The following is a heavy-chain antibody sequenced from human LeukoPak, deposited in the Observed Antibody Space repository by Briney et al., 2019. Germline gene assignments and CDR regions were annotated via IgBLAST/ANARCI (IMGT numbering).Heavy chain of an antibody. J-gene: IGHJ3*02. CDR3: ARDRLYCSGGSCYAPDAFDI. CDR1: GYTFTSYG. D-gene: IGHD2-15*01. Sequence: ASVKVSCKASGYTFTSYGISWVRQAPGQGLEWMGWISAYNGNTNYAQKLQGRVTMTTDTSTSTAYMELRSLGSDDTAVYYCARDRLYCSGGSCYAPDAFDIWGQGTMVTVSS. V-gene: IGHV1-18*01. CDR2: ISAYNGNT.